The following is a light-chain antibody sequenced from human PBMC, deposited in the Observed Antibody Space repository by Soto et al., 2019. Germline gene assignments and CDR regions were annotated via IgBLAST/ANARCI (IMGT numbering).Light chain of an antibody. J-gene: IGKJ2*01. V-gene: IGKV1-39*01. Sequence: DIQMTQSPSSLSASVGDRVTITCRASQSISSYLNWYQQKPGKAPKLLIYAASSLQSGVPSRFSGSGPGTEFTLTISSLQPEDFATYYCQQSYSTPLYTFGQGTKLEIK. CDR2: AAS. CDR3: QQSYSTPLYT. CDR1: QSISSY.